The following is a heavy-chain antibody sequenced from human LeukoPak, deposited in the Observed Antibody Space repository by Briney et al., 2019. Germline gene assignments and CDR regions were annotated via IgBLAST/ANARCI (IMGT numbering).Heavy chain of an antibody. Sequence: PGRSLRLSCTASGFTLGDYSMSWVRQAPGKGLEVVGFIRTKAYGGKTEYAASVKGRFTMSRDDSKSIAYLQMNRLKTEDTALYYCTSDATIDSSLRGVWGQGTLVTVSS. J-gene: IGHJ4*02. CDR1: GFTLGDYS. D-gene: IGHD3-10*01. V-gene: IGHV3-49*04. CDR2: IRTKAYGGKT. CDR3: TSDATIDSSLRGV.